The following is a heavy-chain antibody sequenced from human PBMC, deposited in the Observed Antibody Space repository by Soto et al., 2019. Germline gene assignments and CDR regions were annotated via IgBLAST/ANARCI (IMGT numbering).Heavy chain of an antibody. V-gene: IGHV3-74*01. CDR2: INGDGSYT. D-gene: IGHD2-15*01. J-gene: IGHJ4*02. CDR1: GFTFSSYW. CDR3: ARGRGGYSSDF. Sequence: EVQLVESGGGLVQPGGSLRLSCAASGFTFSSYWMHWLRQVPGKGLVWVSRINGDGSYTNYADSVKGRFTISRDNAKNPLYLQMNSLTAEDTAVYYCARGRGGYSSDFWGQGTLVTVSS.